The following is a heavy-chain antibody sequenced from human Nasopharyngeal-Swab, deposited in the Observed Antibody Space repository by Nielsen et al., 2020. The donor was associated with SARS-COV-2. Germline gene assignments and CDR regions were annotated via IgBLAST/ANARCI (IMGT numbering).Heavy chain of an antibody. J-gene: IGHJ4*02. D-gene: IGHD6-6*01. Sequence: GESLKISCEASGFTFSSYTMSWVRQAPGKGLEWVSAISGSGGSTYYADSVKGRFTISRDNSKNTLYLQMNSLRAEDTAVYYCARDIAARTFDYWGQGTLVTVSS. CDR3: ARDIAARTFDY. CDR2: ISGSGGST. CDR1: GFTFSSYT. V-gene: IGHV3-23*01.